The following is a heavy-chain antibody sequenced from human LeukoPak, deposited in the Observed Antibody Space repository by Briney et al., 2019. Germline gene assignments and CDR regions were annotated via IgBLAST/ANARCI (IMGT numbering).Heavy chain of an antibody. D-gene: IGHD4-17*01. J-gene: IGHJ4*02. CDR1: GFTFSRYS. V-gene: IGHV3-21*01. CDR3: ARAYTNGDYLDY. Sequence: PGGSLRLSCAASGFTFSRYSVNWVRQAPGKGLEWVSCISDSSRHIYYADSVKGRFTISRDNDKSSASLQMNSLRVDDTAVYYCARAYTNGDYLDYWGQGTLVTVSS. CDR2: ISDSSRHI.